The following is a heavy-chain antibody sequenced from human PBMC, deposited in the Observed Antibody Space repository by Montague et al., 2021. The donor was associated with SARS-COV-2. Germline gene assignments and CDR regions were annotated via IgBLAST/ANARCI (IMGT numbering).Heavy chain of an antibody. J-gene: IGHJ3*02. Sequence: SETLSLTCTVSGGSISSYYCSWIRQPPGKGLEWIGYIYNSGSTXXXPSXXXRGTISVDTSKNQFSLKLSSVTAADTAVYYCARQRRYQLPITIFGVVMADAFDIWGQGTMVTVSS. CDR3: ARQRRYQLPITIFGVVMADAFDI. CDR1: GGSISSYY. CDR2: IYNSGST. D-gene: IGHD3-3*01. V-gene: IGHV4-59*08.